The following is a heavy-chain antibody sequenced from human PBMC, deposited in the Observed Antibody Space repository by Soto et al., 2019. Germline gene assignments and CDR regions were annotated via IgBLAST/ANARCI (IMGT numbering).Heavy chain of an antibody. V-gene: IGHV3-7*01. J-gene: IGHJ4*02. CDR2: INQDGTLR. CDR1: GFTFSSHA. Sequence: GGSLRLSCAASGFTFSSHAMSWVRQAPGKGLDWVANINQDGTLRRYADSVKGRFTISRDNAKHSLYLQMSSLTAEDTAVYYCRKGGGYLTDYWGQGILVTVSS. CDR3: RKGGGYLTDY. D-gene: IGHD2-2*01.